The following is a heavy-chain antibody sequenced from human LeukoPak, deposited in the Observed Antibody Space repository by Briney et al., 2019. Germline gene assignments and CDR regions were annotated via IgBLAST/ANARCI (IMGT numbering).Heavy chain of an antibody. V-gene: IGHV4-39*07. J-gene: IGHJ4*02. CDR2: IYHSGST. Sequence: PSETLSLTCTVSGGSISSSSYYWGWIRQPPGKGLEWIGSIYHSGSTYYNPSLKSRVTISVDTSKNQFSLKLSSVTAADTAVYYCARLGGYVSYFDYWGQGTLVTVSS. CDR3: ARLGGYVSYFDY. D-gene: IGHD5-12*01. CDR1: GGSISSSSYY.